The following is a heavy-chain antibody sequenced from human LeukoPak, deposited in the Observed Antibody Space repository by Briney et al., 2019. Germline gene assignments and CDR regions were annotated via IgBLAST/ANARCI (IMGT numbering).Heavy chain of an antibody. D-gene: IGHD3-16*01. CDR1: GFTFSNFW. CDR3: ARGGGLDV. CDR2: INPSGSVK. V-gene: IGHV3-7*03. J-gene: IGHJ6*02. Sequence: GGSLRLSCAASGFTFSNFWMHWVRQAPGKGLEWVASINPSGSVKYYVNSVKGRFTISRDNAKNSLYLQMSNLRAEDTAVYFCARGGGLDVWGQGATVTVSS.